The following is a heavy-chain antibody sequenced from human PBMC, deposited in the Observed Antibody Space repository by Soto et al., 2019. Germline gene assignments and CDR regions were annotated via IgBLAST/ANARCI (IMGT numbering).Heavy chain of an antibody. V-gene: IGHV3-23*01. D-gene: IGHD4-4*01. CDR2: ISGSGIST. Sequence: PGGSLRLSCAASGFTFSTYPMNWVRQAPGKGLEWVSGISGSGISTYYADSVKGRFTISRDNSKNTVSLQMDSLRAEDTAVYYCAKPPVITASYYYYDMDVWGRGTTVTV. CDR3: AKPPVITASYYYYDMDV. CDR1: GFTFSTYP. J-gene: IGHJ6*02.